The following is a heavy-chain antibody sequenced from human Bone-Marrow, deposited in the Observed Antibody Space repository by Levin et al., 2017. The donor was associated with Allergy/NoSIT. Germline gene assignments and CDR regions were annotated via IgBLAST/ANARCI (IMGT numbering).Heavy chain of an antibody. D-gene: IGHD1/OR15-1a*01. CDR1: GFSISNYW. Sequence: ASVKVSCAASGFSISNYWMHWIRQVPGKGLEWVSSINGPGGTFTYADSVKGRFTLSRDNSKSTLHLEVNSLRAEDTAVYYCVRDGRPGRGRPEQLDYWGQGTLVFVSS. CDR3: VRDGRPGRGRPEQLDY. V-gene: IGHV3-74*03. CDR2: INGPGGTF. J-gene: IGHJ4*02.